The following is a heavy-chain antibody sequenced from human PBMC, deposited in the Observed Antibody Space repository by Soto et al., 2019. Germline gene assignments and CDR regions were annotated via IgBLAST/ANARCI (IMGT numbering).Heavy chain of an antibody. Sequence: QVQLQESGPGLVKPSETLSLTCTVSGGSISSDDYYWSWIRQLPGKGLEWIGYMYHSGSTYYNPSLKRRVTISVDTSKNHFSLKLSSVTAADTAVYYCARDEILTGYHTSGHWGQGTLVTVSS. D-gene: IGHD3-9*01. CDR1: GGSISSDDYY. CDR3: ARDEILTGYHTSGH. CDR2: MYHSGST. V-gene: IGHV4-31*03. J-gene: IGHJ4*02.